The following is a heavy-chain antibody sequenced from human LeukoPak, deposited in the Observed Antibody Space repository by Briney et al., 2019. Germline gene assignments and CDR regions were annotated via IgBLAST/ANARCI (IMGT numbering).Heavy chain of an antibody. J-gene: IGHJ4*02. D-gene: IGHD3-3*01. CDR2: FDPEDGET. V-gene: IGHV1-24*01. CDR1: GYTFTSYD. Sequence: WASVKVSCKASGYTFTSYDINWVRQATGQGLEWMGGFDPEDGETIYAQKFQGRVTMTEDTSTDTAYMELSSLRSEDTAVYYCATDLTIRFLEWLFIFDYWGQGTLVTVSS. CDR3: ATDLTIRFLEWLFIFDY.